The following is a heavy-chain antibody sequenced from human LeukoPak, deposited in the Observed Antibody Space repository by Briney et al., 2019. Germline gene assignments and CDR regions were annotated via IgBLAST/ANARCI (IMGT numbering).Heavy chain of an antibody. V-gene: IGHV1-69*04. CDR3: ARAIYSSSWSYYYGMDV. J-gene: IGHJ6*02. CDR2: IIPILGIA. Sequence: SVKVSCKASGGTFSSYAISWVRQAPGQGLEWMGRIIPILGIANYAQKFQGRVTITADKSTSTAYMELSSLRSEDTAVYYCARAIYSSSWSYYYGMDVWGQGTTVTVSS. CDR1: GGTFSSYA. D-gene: IGHD6-13*01.